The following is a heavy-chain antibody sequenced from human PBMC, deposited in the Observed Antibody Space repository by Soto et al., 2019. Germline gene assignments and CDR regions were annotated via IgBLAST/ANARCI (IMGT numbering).Heavy chain of an antibody. CDR3: AKVRVHDFDI. J-gene: IGHJ3*02. CDR2: IFYSGTT. Sequence: QVQLQESGPGLVKPSQTLSLNCSVSGVSINSGDYYWSWIRQHAGQGLEWIGYIFYSGTTFYNPSIKSRVTVSIYASKNPFSLEMGSVTAADTAVYYCAKVRVHDFDIRGQGTMVTVSS. V-gene: IGHV4-31*03. CDR1: GVSINSGDYY.